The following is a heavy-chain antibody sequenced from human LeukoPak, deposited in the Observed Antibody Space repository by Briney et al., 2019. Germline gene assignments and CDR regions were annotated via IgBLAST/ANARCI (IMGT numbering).Heavy chain of an antibody. V-gene: IGHV1-46*01. Sequence: ASVRVSCKASGYTFTSYYMHWVRQAPGQWLELMGIINPSGGSTSYAQKFQGRVTMTRDTSTSTVYMELSSLRSEDTAVYYCARLTIFGRRFDPWGQGTLVTVSS. J-gene: IGHJ5*02. CDR2: INPSGGST. D-gene: IGHD3-3*01. CDR3: ARLTIFGRRFDP. CDR1: GYTFTSYY.